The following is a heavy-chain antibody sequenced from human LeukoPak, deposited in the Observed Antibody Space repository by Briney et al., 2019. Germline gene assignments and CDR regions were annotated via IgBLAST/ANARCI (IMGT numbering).Heavy chain of an antibody. Sequence: GGSLKISCKASGYSFTTYWIVWVRQMPGKGLEWMGFIYPDDCDTRYSASFQGPVTLSADKSINTAYLQWNSLKASDTAKFYCARGSGSYGDSYYYGMDGWGQGTTVTVSS. V-gene: IGHV5-51*01. CDR3: ARGSGSYGDSYYYGMDG. J-gene: IGHJ6*02. CDR2: IYPDDCDT. CDR1: GYSFTTYW. D-gene: IGHD1-26*01.